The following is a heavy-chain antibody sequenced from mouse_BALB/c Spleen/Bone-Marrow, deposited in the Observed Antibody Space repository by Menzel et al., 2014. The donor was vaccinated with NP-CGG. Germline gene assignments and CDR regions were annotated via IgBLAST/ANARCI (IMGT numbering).Heavy chain of an antibody. CDR2: ISSGGSYT. CDR3: SRRGSTMITTGYAMDY. Sequence: EVMLVESGGDLVKPGGSLKPSCAASGFTFSNYGMSWVRQTPDKRLEWVATISSGGSYTYYPDSVKGRFTISRDNAKNTLYLQMSSLKSVDTAMYYCSRRGSTMITTGYAMDYWGQGTSVTVSS. V-gene: IGHV5-6*01. J-gene: IGHJ4*01. D-gene: IGHD2-4*01. CDR1: GFTFSNYG.